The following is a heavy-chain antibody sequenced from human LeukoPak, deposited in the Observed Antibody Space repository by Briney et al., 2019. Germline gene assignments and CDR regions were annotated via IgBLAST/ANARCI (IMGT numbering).Heavy chain of an antibody. D-gene: IGHD3-22*01. V-gene: IGHV3-48*04. J-gene: IGHJ6*02. CDR2: ISSSSSTI. CDR3: ARDDSSGYPTPTRNYYYYGMDV. Sequence: GGSLRLSCAASGFTFSSYSMNWVRQAPGKGLEWVSYISSSSSTIYYADSVKGRFTISRDNAKNSLYLQMNSLRAEDTAVYYCARDDSSGYPTPTRNYYYYGMDVWGQGTTVTVSS. CDR1: GFTFSSYS.